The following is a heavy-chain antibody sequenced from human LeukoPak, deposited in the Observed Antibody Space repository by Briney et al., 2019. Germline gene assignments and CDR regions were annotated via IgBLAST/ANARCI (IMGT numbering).Heavy chain of an antibody. V-gene: IGHV1-69*13. CDR2: IIPIFGTA. CDR3: ARTEGVFGVAIIPHWFDP. D-gene: IGHD3-3*01. J-gene: IGHJ5*02. Sequence: SVKVSCKASGGTFSSYAISWVRQAPGQGLEWMGGIIPIFGTANYAQKFQGRVTITADESTSTAYMELSSLRSEDTAVYYCARTEGVFGVAIIPHWFDPWGQGTLVTVSS. CDR1: GGTFSSYA.